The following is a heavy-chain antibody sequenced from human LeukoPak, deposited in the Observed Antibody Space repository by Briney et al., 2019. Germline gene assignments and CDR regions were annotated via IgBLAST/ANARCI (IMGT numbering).Heavy chain of an antibody. CDR3: ARRNSGSYEFDY. D-gene: IGHD1-26*01. CDR1: GFTFSSYA. CDR2: ISGSGGST. J-gene: IGHJ4*02. Sequence: PGGSLRLSCAASGFTFSSYAMSWVRQAPGKGLEWVSAISGSGGSTYYADSVKGRFTISRDNAKNTLYLQMNSLRAEDTAVYYCARRNSGSYEFDYWGQGTLVTVSS. V-gene: IGHV3-23*01.